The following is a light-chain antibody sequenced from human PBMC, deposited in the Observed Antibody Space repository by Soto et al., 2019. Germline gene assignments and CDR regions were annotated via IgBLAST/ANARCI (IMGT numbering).Light chain of an antibody. CDR1: SSDVGGYNY. CDR2: DVN. J-gene: IGLJ2*01. V-gene: IGLV2-14*01. Sequence: QSALTQPAAVSGSPGQSITISCTGTSSDVGGYNYVSWYQQHPGKAPKRMIYDVNTRPSGVSNRFSGSKSGNTASLTISGLQAEDEADYYCSSYTSSISVGGGTKLTVL. CDR3: SSYTSSIS.